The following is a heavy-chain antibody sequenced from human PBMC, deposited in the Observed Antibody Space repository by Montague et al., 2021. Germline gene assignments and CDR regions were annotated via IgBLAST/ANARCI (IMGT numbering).Heavy chain of an antibody. Sequence: SETLSLTCTVYGGSVTGYYWSWIRQSPGKGLEWIGEINHKKTVTPNPSLKSRVIISLDTSKNHFSLNMTSVTAADTATYYCARGPRGYGSGSRFDPWGQGTLIVVSS. J-gene: IGHJ5*02. CDR2: INHKKTV. V-gene: IGHV4-34*01. CDR3: ARGPRGYGSGSRFDP. D-gene: IGHD3-10*01. CDR1: GGSVTGYY.